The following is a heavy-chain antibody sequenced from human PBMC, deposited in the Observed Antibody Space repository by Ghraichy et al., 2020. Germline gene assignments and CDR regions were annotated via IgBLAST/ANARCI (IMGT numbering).Heavy chain of an antibody. CDR3: ARGAHDYAFVF. J-gene: IGHJ4*02. Sequence: SETLSLTCAVSGDVIGAGGYFWSWIRQSPGKGLEWVGYTYHDGTTHLNPSLKNRVTILVDKSKNQFSLNLSSLTAADTAVYYCARGAHDYAFVFWGQGAPVTVAS. V-gene: IGHV4-30-2*06. CDR1: GDVIGAGGYF. D-gene: IGHD4-17*01. CDR2: TYHDGTT.